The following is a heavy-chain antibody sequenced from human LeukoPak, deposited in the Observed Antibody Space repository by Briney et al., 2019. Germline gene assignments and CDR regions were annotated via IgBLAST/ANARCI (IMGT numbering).Heavy chain of an antibody. V-gene: IGHV1-69*13. D-gene: IGHD3-22*01. CDR1: GGTFSIYA. CDR2: IIPIFGTA. J-gene: IGHJ6*02. CDR3: ARDLYLYYDSSGYSGMDV. Sequence: SVRVSCKASGGTFSIYAISWVRQAPGQGLEWMGGIIPIFGTANYAQKFQGRVTITADESTSTAYMELSSLRSEDTAVYYCARDLYLYYDSSGYSGMDVWGQGTTVTVSS.